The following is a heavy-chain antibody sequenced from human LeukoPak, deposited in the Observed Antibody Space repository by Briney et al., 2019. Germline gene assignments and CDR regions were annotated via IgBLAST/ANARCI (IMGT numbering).Heavy chain of an antibody. V-gene: IGHV1-18*01. J-gene: IGHJ4*02. Sequence: ASVKVSCKASGYTFTSYGISWVRQAPGQGLEWMGWISAYNGNTNYAQKFQGRVTMTRNTSISTAYMELSSLRSEDTAVYYCARGAHYYDSSGYYYQDYFDYWGQGTLVTVSS. CDR3: ARGAHYYDSSGYYYQDYFDY. D-gene: IGHD3-22*01. CDR1: GYTFTSYG. CDR2: ISAYNGNT.